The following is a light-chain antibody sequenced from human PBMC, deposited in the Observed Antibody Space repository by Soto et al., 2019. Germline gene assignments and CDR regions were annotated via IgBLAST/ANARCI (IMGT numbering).Light chain of an antibody. Sequence: EVVLTQSPGTLSLSPGERATLSCRASQSVTNNYLAWYQQKPGQAPRLLIYGAASRATGVPDRFSGSGSGTDFTLSISRLEPEDVAVYFCQQYGGSSLFTFGQGTKLE. CDR2: GAA. CDR1: QSVTNNY. V-gene: IGKV3-20*01. J-gene: IGKJ2*01. CDR3: QQYGGSSLFT.